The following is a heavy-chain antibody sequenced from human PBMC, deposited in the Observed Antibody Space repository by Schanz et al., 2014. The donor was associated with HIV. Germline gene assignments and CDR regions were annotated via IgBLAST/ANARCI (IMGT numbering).Heavy chain of an antibody. CDR2: IKQDGSEK. V-gene: IGHV3-7*01. J-gene: IGHJ4*02. Sequence: EVQLVESGGGLVQPGGSLRLSCAASGFTFSSYWMSWVRQAPGKGLEWVANIKQDGSEKYYVDSVKGRFTISRDNAKNSLFLQMSSLRAEDTAIYYCVRGDPIGSFWGQGTLVTVSS. D-gene: IGHD2-21*02. CDR3: VRGDPIGSF. CDR1: GFTFSSYW.